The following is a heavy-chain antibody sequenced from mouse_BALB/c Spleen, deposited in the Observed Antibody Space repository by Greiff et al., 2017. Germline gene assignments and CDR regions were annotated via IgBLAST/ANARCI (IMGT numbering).Heavy chain of an antibody. CDR3: ARSYDYEGGFAY. V-gene: IGHV1S135*01. Sequence: VQLQQSGPELVKPGASVKVSCKASGYAFTSYNMYWVKQSHGKSLEWIGYIDPYNGRTSYNQKFKGKATLTVDKSSSTAYMHLNSLTSEDSAVYYCARSYDYEGGFAYWGQGTLVTVSA. J-gene: IGHJ3*01. CDR2: IDPYNGRT. CDR1: GYAFTSYN. D-gene: IGHD2-4*01.